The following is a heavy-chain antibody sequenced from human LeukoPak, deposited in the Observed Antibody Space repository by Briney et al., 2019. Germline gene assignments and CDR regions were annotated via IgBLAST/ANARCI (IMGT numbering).Heavy chain of an antibody. Sequence: ASVKVSCKASGYTFTSYDINWVRQATGQGLEWMGWMNPNSGNTGYAQKFQGRVTMTRNTSISTAYMELSSQRSEDTAVYYCARGFSSSWYLGSGGYGMDVWGQGTTVTVSS. CDR1: GYTFTSYD. J-gene: IGHJ6*02. CDR2: MNPNSGNT. CDR3: ARGFSSSWYLGSGGYGMDV. V-gene: IGHV1-8*01. D-gene: IGHD6-13*01.